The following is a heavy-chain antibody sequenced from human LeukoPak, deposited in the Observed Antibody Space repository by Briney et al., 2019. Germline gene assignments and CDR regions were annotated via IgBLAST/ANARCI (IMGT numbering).Heavy chain of an antibody. CDR1: GFTLSNYD. J-gene: IGHJ6*02. V-gene: IGHV3-23*01. D-gene: IGHD4-17*01. CDR2: VSGGGRIT. Sequence: HPGGSLRLSCEASGFTLSNYDMSWVRQAPGKGLEWVSTVSGGGRITYYVDSVTSRFTISRDDSKNTLSLQMNSLRAEDTAVYYCAKRLSTVTTAGYYYYCHGRDVWGQGTTVTVSS. CDR3: AKRLSTVTTAGYYYYCHGRDV.